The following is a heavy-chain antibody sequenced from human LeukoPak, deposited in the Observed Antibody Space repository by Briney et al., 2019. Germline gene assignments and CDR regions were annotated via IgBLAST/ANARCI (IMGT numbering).Heavy chain of an antibody. Sequence: PGGSLRLSCAASGFTFSTYSMNWVRQAPGKGLEWVSSIGGSGDYIYYADSVKGRFTISRDNAKNSPYLQMNSLRAEDTAVYYCARATTEAGISATGTGYWGQGTLVTVSS. CDR1: GFTFSTYS. J-gene: IGHJ4*02. CDR2: IGGSGDYI. V-gene: IGHV3-21*01. CDR3: ARATTEAGISATGTGY. D-gene: IGHD6-13*01.